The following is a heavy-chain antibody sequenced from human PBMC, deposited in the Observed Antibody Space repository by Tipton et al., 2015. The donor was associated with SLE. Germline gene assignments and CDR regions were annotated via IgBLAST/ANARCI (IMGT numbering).Heavy chain of an antibody. Sequence: LRLSCTVSGGSISSSSYYWGWIRQPPGKGLEWIGNIYYGGGSPYSGTTYHNPSLKSRVTISVDTSKSQFSLKLTSVTAADTAVYFCARGVSSSWRHYYPTGMDVWGHGTSVIVSS. J-gene: IGHJ6*02. D-gene: IGHD6-13*01. CDR3: ARGVSSSWRHYYPTGMDV. CDR1: GGSISSSSYY. CDR2: IYYGGGSPYSGTT. V-gene: IGHV4-39*07.